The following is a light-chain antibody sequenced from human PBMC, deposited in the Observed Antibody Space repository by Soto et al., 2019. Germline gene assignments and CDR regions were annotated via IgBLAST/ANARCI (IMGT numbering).Light chain of an antibody. CDR2: GAS. V-gene: IGKV3-15*01. CDR3: QQSNNWPYT. J-gene: IGKJ2*01. Sequence: EIVMTQSPATLSVSPGERVTLSCRASQSVSDNLAWYQHKPSQAPRLLIYGASTRATTTPARFSGSGSGTEFTLTISSLQSEDFAVYFCQQSNNWPYTFGQGTKLDIK. CDR1: QSVSDN.